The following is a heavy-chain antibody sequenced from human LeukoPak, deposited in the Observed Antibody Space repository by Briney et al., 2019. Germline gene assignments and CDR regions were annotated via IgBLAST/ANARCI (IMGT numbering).Heavy chain of an antibody. J-gene: IGHJ5*02. CDR2: IIPILGIA. CDR1: GGTFSSYT. CDR3: AGCYCSRTSCYNWFDP. V-gene: IGHV1-69*02. D-gene: IGHD2-2*01. Sequence: ASVKVSCKASGGTFSSYTISCVRQAPGQGLEWMGRIIPILGIANYAQKFQGRVTITAEKSTSTAYMELSSLRSEDTAVYYCAGCYCSRTSCYNWFDPWGQGTLVTVSS.